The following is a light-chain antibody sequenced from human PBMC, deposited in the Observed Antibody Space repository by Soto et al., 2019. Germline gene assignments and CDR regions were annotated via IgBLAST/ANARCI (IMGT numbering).Light chain of an antibody. V-gene: IGLV2-23*01. CDR1: RSDVGSYNL. CDR2: EGS. J-gene: IGLJ3*02. CDR3: CSYAGSRV. Sequence: QSALTQPASVSGSPGQSITISCTGTRSDVGSYNLVSWYQQHPGKSPKLMIYEGSKRLSGVSNRFSGSKSCNTASLTISGLQAEDEADYYCCSYAGSRVFGGGTKLTVL.